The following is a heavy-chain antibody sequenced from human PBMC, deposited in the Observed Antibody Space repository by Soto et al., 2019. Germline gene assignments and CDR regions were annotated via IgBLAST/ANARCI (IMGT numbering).Heavy chain of an antibody. CDR3: ARVWYYDSSFFDY. CDR1: GYSISSGYY. V-gene: IGHV4-38-2*01. CDR2: IYHSGST. J-gene: IGHJ4*02. D-gene: IGHD3-22*01. Sequence: PSETLSLTCAVSGYSISSGYYWCWTRQPPGKGLEWIGSIYHSGSTYYNPSLKSRVTISVDTSKNQFSLKLSSVTAADTAVYYCARVWYYDSSFFDYWGQGTLVTVSS.